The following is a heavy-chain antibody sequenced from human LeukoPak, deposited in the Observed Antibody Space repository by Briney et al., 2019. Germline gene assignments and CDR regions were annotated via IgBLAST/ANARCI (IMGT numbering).Heavy chain of an antibody. V-gene: IGHV3-11*01. J-gene: IGHJ5*02. CDR2: ISGSGSTI. Sequence: PGGSLRLSCAASGFTFSDYYMSWIRQAPGKGLEWVSYISGSGSTIYYADSVKGRFTISRDNAKNSLYLQMNSLRAEDTAVYYCARDRPRIAAAGSNWFDPWGQGTLVTVSS. D-gene: IGHD6-13*01. CDR3: ARDRPRIAAAGSNWFDP. CDR1: GFTFSDYY.